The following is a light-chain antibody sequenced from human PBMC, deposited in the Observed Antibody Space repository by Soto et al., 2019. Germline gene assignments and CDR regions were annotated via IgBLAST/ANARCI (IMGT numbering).Light chain of an antibody. V-gene: IGLV2-14*01. CDR1: SSDVGGYNH. J-gene: IGLJ1*01. Sequence: QSALTQPASVSGSPGQSITIPCTGTSSDVGGYNHVSWYQHHPGKAPKLMIYEVSNRPSGVSNRFSGSKSGYTASLTISGLQAEDEADYYCNSHTSSGFRVFGTGTKLTVL. CDR2: EVS. CDR3: NSHTSSGFRV.